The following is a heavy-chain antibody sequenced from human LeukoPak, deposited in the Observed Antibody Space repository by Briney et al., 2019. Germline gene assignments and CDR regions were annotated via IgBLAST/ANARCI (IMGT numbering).Heavy chain of an antibody. CDR1: GFTFSNAW. D-gene: IGHD1-26*01. CDR3: TTSIVASGYSGGYYFDY. CDR2: IKSKADGGTT. V-gene: IGHV3-15*01. Sequence: PGGSLRLSCAASGFTFSNAWMSWVRQAPGKGLEWVGRIKSKADGGTTDYGAPVKGRFTISRDDSKTTLYLQMNSLKTEDTAVYYCTTSIVASGYSGGYYFDYWGQGTLVTVSS. J-gene: IGHJ4*02.